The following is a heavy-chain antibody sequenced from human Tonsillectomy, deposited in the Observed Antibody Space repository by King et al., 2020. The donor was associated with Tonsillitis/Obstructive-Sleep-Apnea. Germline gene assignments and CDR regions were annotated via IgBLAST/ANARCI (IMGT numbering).Heavy chain of an antibody. J-gene: IGHJ4*02. D-gene: IGHD3-10*01. CDR2: IYYSGST. CDR1: GGSISSYY. Sequence: QLQESGPGLVKPSETLSLTCTVSGGSISSYYWSWIRQPPGKGLEWIGYIYYSGSTNYNPSLKSRFTISRDNAKNSLYLQMNSLRAEDTALYYCARDQRVNRGGVDYWGQGTLVTVSS. V-gene: IGHV4-59*12. CDR3: ARDQRVNRGGVDY.